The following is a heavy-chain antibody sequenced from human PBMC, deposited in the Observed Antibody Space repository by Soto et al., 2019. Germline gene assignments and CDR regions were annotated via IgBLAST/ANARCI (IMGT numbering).Heavy chain of an antibody. V-gene: IGHV3-21*01. J-gene: IGHJ6*02. Sequence: GGSLRLSCAASGFTFSSYSMNWVRQAPGKGLEWVSSISSSSSYIYYADSVKGRFTISRDNAKNSLYLQMNSLRAEDTAVYYCAREPSYSSSWSTGWGMDVWGQGTTVTVSS. CDR3: AREPSYSSSWSTGWGMDV. CDR1: GFTFSSYS. D-gene: IGHD6-13*01. CDR2: ISSSSSYI.